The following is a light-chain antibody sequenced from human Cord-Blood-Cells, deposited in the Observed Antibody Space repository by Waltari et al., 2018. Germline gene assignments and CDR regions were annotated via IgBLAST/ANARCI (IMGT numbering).Light chain of an antibody. J-gene: IGLJ1*01. V-gene: IGLV2-14*01. Sequence: QSALTQPASVSGSPGQSITISCTGTSSDVGGYNYVSWYQKHPGKAPKLMIYEVSNRPSGVCNRFSGSKSGNTASLTISGLQAEDEADYYCSSYTSSSTYVCGTGTKVTVL. CDR3: SSYTSSSTYV. CDR1: SSDVGGYNY. CDR2: EVS.